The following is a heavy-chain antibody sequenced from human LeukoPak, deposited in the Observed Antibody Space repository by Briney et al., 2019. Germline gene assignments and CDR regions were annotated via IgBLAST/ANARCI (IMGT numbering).Heavy chain of an antibody. D-gene: IGHD1-26*01. J-gene: IGHJ4*02. CDR1: GFTFNSSE. CDR3: ARGGSYVHY. V-gene: IGHV3-48*03. Sequence: GGSLRLSCAASGFTFNSSEMNSVRQAPGKGLEWDSYINSGGSAIYYADSVKGRFTISRDNAKNSLYLQMNSLRADDTAVYYCARGGSYVHYWGQGTLFTVSS. CDR2: INSGGSAI.